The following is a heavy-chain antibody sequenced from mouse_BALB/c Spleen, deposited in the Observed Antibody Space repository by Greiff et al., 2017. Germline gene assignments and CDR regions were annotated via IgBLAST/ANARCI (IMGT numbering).Heavy chain of an antibody. CDR2: IDPANGNT. Sequence: EVHLVESGAELVKPGASVKLSCTASGFNIKDTYMHWVKQRPEQGLEWIGRIDPANGNTKYDPKFQGKATITADTSSNTAYLQLSSLTSEDTAVYYCASIYYDYGGFAYWGQGTLVTVSA. CDR3: ASIYYDYGGFAY. J-gene: IGHJ3*01. V-gene: IGHV14-3*02. CDR1: GFNIKDTY. D-gene: IGHD2-4*01.